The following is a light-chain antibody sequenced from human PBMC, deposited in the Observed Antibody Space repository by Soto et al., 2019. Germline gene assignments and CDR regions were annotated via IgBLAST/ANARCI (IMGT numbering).Light chain of an antibody. CDR2: GTS. J-gene: IGKJ5*01. Sequence: EIVLTQSPGPLSLSQGERATPSCRASQSLRRNHLAWYLAWYQQNPGQTPRLLIYGTSSRATGIHDRFSGSGSGTDFTLTISRLEPEDFAVYYCQQYGRSHPITFGQGTRLEIK. V-gene: IGKV3-20*01. CDR1: QSLRRNHLAWY. CDR3: QQYGRSHPIT.